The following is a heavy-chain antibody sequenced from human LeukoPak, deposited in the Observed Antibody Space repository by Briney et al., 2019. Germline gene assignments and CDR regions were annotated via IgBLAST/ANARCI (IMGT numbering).Heavy chain of an antibody. CDR1: GGSISSGSYY. Sequence: SQTLSLTCTVSGGSISSGSYYWSWIRQPAGKGLEWIGRIYTSGSTNYNPSLKSRVTISVDTSKNQFSLKLSSVTAADTAVYYCARGLDFWSGYYYIDYWGQGTLVTVSS. CDR2: IYTSGST. D-gene: IGHD3-3*01. V-gene: IGHV4-61*02. CDR3: ARGLDFWSGYYYIDY. J-gene: IGHJ4*02.